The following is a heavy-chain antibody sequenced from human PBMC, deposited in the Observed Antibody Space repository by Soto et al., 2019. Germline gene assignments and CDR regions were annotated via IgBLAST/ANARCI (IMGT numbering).Heavy chain of an antibody. J-gene: IGHJ3*02. Sequence: GGSLRLSCAASGFTFSSYAMHWVRQAPGKGLEWVAVISYDGSNKYYADSVKGRFTISRDNSKNTLYLQMNSLRAEDTAVYYCARGAKVDIVLMVYAIRDFIGAFDIWGQGTMVTVSS. CDR1: GFTFSSYA. V-gene: IGHV3-30-3*01. CDR2: ISYDGSNK. D-gene: IGHD2-8*01. CDR3: ARGAKVDIVLMVYAIRDFIGAFDI.